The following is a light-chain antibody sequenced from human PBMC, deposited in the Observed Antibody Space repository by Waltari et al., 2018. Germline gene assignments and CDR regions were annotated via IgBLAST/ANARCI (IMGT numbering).Light chain of an antibody. CDR3: QACDTKV. CDR1: KLGDRY. CDR2: QHS. J-gene: IGLJ2*01. Sequence: SYELTQPPSVSVSPGQTASTTCPGDKLGDRYVSWYQQKPGQSPVLVIYQHSKRPSRIPERFSGSNSGNTATLTISGTQAMDEADYYCQACDTKVFGGGTKLTVL. V-gene: IGLV3-1*01.